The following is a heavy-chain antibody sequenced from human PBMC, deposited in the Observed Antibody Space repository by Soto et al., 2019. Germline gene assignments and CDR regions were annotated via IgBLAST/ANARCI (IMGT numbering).Heavy chain of an antibody. CDR3: AKGPAGELSLYYYYYYMDV. CDR2: ISGSGGST. V-gene: IGHV3-23*01. D-gene: IGHD3-16*02. CDR1: GFTFSSYA. Sequence: GGSLRLSCAASGFTFSSYAMSWVRQAPGKGLEWVSAISGSGGSTYYADSVKGRFTISRDNSKDTLYLQMNSLRAEDTAVYYCAKGPAGELSLYYYYYYMDVWGKGTTVTVSS. J-gene: IGHJ6*03.